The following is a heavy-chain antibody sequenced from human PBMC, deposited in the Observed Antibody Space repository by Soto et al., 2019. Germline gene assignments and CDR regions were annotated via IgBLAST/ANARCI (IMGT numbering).Heavy chain of an antibody. D-gene: IGHD3-3*01. Sequence: ASVKVSCKASGYTFTGYYMHWVRQAPGQGLEWMGWTNPNSGGTNYAQKFQGRVTMTRDTSISTAYMELSRLRSDDTAVYYYARDLYYDFWSGYYTIGYYGMDVWGQGTTVTVSS. CDR1: GYTFTGYY. V-gene: IGHV1-2*02. CDR2: TNPNSGGT. CDR3: ARDLYYDFWSGYYTIGYYGMDV. J-gene: IGHJ6*02.